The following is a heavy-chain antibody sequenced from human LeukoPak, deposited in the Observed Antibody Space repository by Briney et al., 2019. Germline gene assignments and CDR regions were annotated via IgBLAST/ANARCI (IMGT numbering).Heavy chain of an antibody. V-gene: IGHV1-2*02. CDR3: AIPQAVDQAFEI. J-gene: IGHJ3*02. D-gene: IGHD4-23*01. Sequence: GASVKVSCKASGYTFTGYYMHWVRQAPGQGLEWMGWINPNSGGTNYAQKFQGRVTMTRDTSISTAYKELSSLRSDDTAVYYCAIPQAVDQAFEIWGQGTMVTVSS. CDR1: GYTFTGYY. CDR2: INPNSGGT.